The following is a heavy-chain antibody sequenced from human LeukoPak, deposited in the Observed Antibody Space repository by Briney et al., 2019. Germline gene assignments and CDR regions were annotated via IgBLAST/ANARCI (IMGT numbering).Heavy chain of an antibody. V-gene: IGHV4-59*08. D-gene: IGHD3-3*01. Sequence: SETLSLTCTVSGGSISSYYWSWIRQPPGKGLEWIGYIYYSGSTNYNPSLKSRVTISVDTSKNQFSLKLSSVTAADTAVYYCASLYYDFWSGYYGDFDYWGQGTLVTVSS. J-gene: IGHJ4*02. CDR3: ASLYYDFWSGYYGDFDY. CDR2: IYYSGST. CDR1: GGSISSYY.